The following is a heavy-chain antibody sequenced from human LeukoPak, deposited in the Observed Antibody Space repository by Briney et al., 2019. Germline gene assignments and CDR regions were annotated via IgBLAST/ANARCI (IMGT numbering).Heavy chain of an antibody. CDR3: ARALLGYCSSTSCSQFDY. D-gene: IGHD2-2*01. CDR2: INHSGST. V-gene: IGHV4-34*01. Sequence: SETLSLTCAVYGGSFSGYYWSRIRQPPGKGLEWIGEINHSGSTNYNPSLKSRVTVSVDTSKNQFSLKLSSVTAADTAVYYCARALLGYCSSTSCSQFDYWGQGTLVTVSS. J-gene: IGHJ4*02. CDR1: GGSFSGYY.